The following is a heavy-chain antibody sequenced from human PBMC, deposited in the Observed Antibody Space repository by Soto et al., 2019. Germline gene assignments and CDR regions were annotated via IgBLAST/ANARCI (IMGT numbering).Heavy chain of an antibody. D-gene: IGHD3-22*01. V-gene: IGHV1-46*01. CDR2: INPSAGST. CDR3: ARVRGGDYYDSSGYSRGFAY. Sequence: QVQLVQSGAEVKKPGASVKVSCKASGYTFTSYYMHWVRQAPGQGLEWMGIINPSAGSTSYAQKFQGRVTMTKDTSTSIVYMELSSLRGEDTAVYFCARVRGGDYYDSSGYSRGFAYWGQGTLVTVSS. CDR1: GYTFTSYY. J-gene: IGHJ4*02.